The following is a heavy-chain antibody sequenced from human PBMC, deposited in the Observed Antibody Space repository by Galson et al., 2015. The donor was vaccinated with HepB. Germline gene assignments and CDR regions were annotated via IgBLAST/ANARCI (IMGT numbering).Heavy chain of an antibody. CDR3: ASDCDGSGSFYNMLGH. CDR2: IPSAYTSK. J-gene: IGHJ4*02. CDR1: GFTFSRHA. D-gene: IGHD3-10*01. Sequence: SLRLSCAVSGFTFSRHAFHWVRQAPGRGLEWVALIPSAYTSKFYADSVMGRLTISRDNSKDTVYLQMNSLRDEDTAVYYCASDCDGSGSFYNMLGHWGQGTMVTVSS. V-gene: IGHV3-30*07.